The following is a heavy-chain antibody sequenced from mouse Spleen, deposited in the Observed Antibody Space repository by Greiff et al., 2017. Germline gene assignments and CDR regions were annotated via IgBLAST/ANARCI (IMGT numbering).Heavy chain of an antibody. Sequence: LQQSGPELVKPGASVKISCKASGYTFTDYYMNWVKQSHGKSLEWIGDINPNNGGTSYNQKFKGKATLTVDKSSSTAYMELRSLTSEDSAVYYCARPGGGFDYWGQGTTLTVSS. CDR3: ARPGGGFDY. V-gene: IGHV1-26*01. CDR1: GYTFTDYY. J-gene: IGHJ2*01. D-gene: IGHD3-2*02. CDR2: INPNNGGT.